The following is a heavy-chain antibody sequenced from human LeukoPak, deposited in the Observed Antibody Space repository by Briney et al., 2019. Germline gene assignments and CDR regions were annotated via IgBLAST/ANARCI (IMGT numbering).Heavy chain of an antibody. J-gene: IGHJ4*02. CDR2: INPNSGGT. CDR3: ARVPAPARYSYDPIDY. D-gene: IGHD5-18*01. Sequence: ASVKVSCKASGYTFTGYYMHWVRQAPGQGLEWKGRINPNSGGTNYAQKFQGRVTMTRDTSISTAYMELSRLRSDDTAVYYCARVPAPARYSYDPIDYWGQGTLVTVSS. V-gene: IGHV1-2*06. CDR1: GYTFTGYY.